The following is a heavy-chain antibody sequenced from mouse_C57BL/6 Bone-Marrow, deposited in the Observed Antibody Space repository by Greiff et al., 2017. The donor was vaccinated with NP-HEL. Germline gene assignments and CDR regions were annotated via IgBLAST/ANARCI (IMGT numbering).Heavy chain of an antibody. V-gene: IGHV1-39*01. CDR1: GYSFTDYN. Sequence: VQLQQSGPELVKPGASVKISCKASGYSFTDYNMNWVKQSNGKSLEWIGVIDPNYGTTSYNQKFKGKATLTVDQSSSTAYMQLNSLTSEDSAVYYCARSGYYGSSLRFDYWGQGTTLTVSS. J-gene: IGHJ2*01. CDR2: IDPNYGTT. CDR3: ARSGYYGSSLRFDY. D-gene: IGHD1-1*01.